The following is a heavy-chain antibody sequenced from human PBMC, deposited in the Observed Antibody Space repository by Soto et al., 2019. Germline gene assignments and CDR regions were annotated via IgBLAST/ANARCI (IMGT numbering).Heavy chain of an antibody. V-gene: IGHV1-18*04. Sequence: QVQLVQSGPEVKKPGASVKVSCKTSGYVYISYGISWVRQAPGHGLEWVGWISAYTGKADYAQKFQGRVTMTTETSTSTAFLELRSLRSDDTAVHYCARDQRYYGSGSYYSDSWGQGTLVTVSS. CDR1: GYVYISYG. J-gene: IGHJ4*02. CDR2: ISAYTGKA. CDR3: ARDQRYYGSGSYYSDS. D-gene: IGHD3-10*01.